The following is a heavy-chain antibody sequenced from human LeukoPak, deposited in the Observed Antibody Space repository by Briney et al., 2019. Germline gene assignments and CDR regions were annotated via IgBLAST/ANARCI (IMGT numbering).Heavy chain of an antibody. Sequence: SQTLSLTCTVSGGSISSAGYYWSWIRQHPGTGLEWIGYIYYSGSTYYNPSLKSRVTVSVDTSKNQFSLNLSSVTVADTAVYYRAAGPASPHYYYGMGVWGQGTTVTVSS. CDR2: IYYSGST. CDR3: AAGPASPHYYYGMGV. J-gene: IGHJ6*02. V-gene: IGHV4-31*03. D-gene: IGHD6-13*01. CDR1: GGSISSAGYY.